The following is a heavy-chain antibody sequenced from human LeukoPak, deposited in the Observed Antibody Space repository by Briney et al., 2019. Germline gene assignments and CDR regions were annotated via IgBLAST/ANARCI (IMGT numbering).Heavy chain of an antibody. D-gene: IGHD2-15*01. CDR2: INPNSGGT. V-gene: IGHV1-2*02. Sequence: ASVKVSCKASGYTFTGYYMHWVRQAPGQGLEWVGWINPNSGGTNYAQKFQGRVTMTRDTSISTAYMELSRLRSDDTAVYYCARDQFVVVVAATGNWFDRWGQGTLVTVSS. J-gene: IGHJ5*02. CDR3: ARDQFVVVVAATGNWFDR. CDR1: GYTFTGYY.